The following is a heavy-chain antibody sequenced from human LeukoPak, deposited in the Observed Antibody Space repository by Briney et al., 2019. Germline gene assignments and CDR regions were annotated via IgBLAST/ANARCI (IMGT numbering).Heavy chain of an antibody. V-gene: IGHV1-18*01. J-gene: IGHJ4*02. CDR3: ARDRNPYYDGSGYGYC. D-gene: IGHD3-22*01. Sequence: GGSLRLSCLTSGFTLSTNAMSWVRQAPGQGLEWMAWISAYNGKTNYARKFRGRVTMTTDTSTSTAYMELRSLRSDDTAIYYCARDRNPYYDGSGYGYCWGQGTLVTVSS. CDR1: GFTLSTNA. CDR2: ISAYNGKT.